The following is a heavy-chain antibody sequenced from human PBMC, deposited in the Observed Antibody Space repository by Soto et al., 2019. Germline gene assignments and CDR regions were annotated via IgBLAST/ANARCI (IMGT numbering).Heavy chain of an antibody. CDR1: GFTFCPYP. CDR3: ARILYSSQRDGVDV. Sequence: GGSLRLSCAASGFTFCPYPITCVRQAPGKGLESVSSISVNSDAIFYADSVKGRFTISRDNSRTTLYLQMNSLRAEDMAIYYCARILYSSQRDGVDVWGQGTTVTVSS. J-gene: IGHJ6*02. D-gene: IGHD2-8*01. CDR2: ISVNSDAI. V-gene: IGHV3-23*01.